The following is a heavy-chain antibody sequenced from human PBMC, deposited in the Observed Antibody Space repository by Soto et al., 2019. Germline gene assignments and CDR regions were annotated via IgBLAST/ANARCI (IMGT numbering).Heavy chain of an antibody. CDR3: ARGREGGGAS. CDR1: GGSFSGNY. J-gene: IGHJ5*02. Sequence: QVQLQQWGAGLLKPSETLSLTCGVYGGSFSGNYWSWIRQPPGEGLEWIGEINPSGSTNYSPSLKSRATISADTSKNQFSLKLSSVIAADPAVYCCARGREGGGASWGQGTLVTVSS. CDR2: INPSGST. V-gene: IGHV4-34*01. D-gene: IGHD1-26*01.